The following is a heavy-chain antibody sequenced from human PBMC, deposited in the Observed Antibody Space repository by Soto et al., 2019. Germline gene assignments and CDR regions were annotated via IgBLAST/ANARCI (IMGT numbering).Heavy chain of an antibody. V-gene: IGHV4-59*01. CDR2: IYYSGST. J-gene: IGHJ6*02. CDR3: ARDSGAYCSGGSCYGMDV. Sequence: QVQLQESGPGLVKPSETLSLTCTDSGGSISSYYWSWIRQPPGKGLEWIGYIYYSGSTNYNPSLKSRVTISVDTSKNQFSLKLSSVTAADTAVYYCARDSGAYCSGGSCYGMDVWGQGTTVTVSS. D-gene: IGHD2-15*01. CDR1: GGSISSYY.